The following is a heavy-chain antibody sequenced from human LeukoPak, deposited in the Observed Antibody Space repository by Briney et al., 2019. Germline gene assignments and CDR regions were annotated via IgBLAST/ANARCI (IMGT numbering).Heavy chain of an antibody. CDR3: ARELGNGYFDY. CDR1: GFTFSSYG. J-gene: IGHJ4*02. D-gene: IGHD7-27*01. V-gene: IGHV3-33*01. Sequence: QAGRSLRLSCAASGFTFSSYGMHWVRQAPGKGLEGVAVIWYDGSNKYYADSVKGRFTISRDNSKNTLYLQMNSLRAEDTAVYYCARELGNGYFDYWGQGTLVTVSS. CDR2: IWYDGSNK.